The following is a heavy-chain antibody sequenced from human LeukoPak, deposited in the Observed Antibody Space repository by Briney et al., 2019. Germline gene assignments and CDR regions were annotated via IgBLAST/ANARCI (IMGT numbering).Heavy chain of an antibody. CDR2: ISYDGSNK. CDR3: ARAVVAATLYQGMDV. Sequence: PGRSLRLSCAASGFTFSGYGMHWVRQAPGKGLEWVAVISYDGSNKNYADSVKGRFTISKDNSKNTLYLQMNSLGAEDTAVYYCARAVVAATLYQGMDVWGQGTTVTVSS. J-gene: IGHJ6*02. D-gene: IGHD2-15*01. CDR1: GFTFSGYG. V-gene: IGHV3-30*19.